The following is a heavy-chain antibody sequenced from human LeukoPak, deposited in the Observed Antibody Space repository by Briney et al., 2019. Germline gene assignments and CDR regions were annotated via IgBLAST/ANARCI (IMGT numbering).Heavy chain of an antibody. J-gene: IGHJ2*01. D-gene: IGHD6-19*01. CDR3: ARVHSSGWYLESWYFDL. V-gene: IGHV1-18*04. CDR1: GYTFTSYG. CDR2: ISAYNGNT. Sequence: ASVKVSCKASGYTFTSYGISWARQAPGQGLEWMGWISAYNGNTNYAQKLQGRVTMTTDTSTSTAYMELRSLRSDDTAVYYCARVHSSGWYLESWYFDLWGRGTLVTVSS.